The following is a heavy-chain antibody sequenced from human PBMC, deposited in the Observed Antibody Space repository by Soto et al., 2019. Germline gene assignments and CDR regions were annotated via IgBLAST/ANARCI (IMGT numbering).Heavy chain of an antibody. Sequence: PGGSLRLSCAASGFTFSTYAMTWVRQAPGKGLEWVSGISGSGGRTNHADSVKGRFIISRDNSKNTFYLQMNSLRTEDTAVYYCACLAWFGDPVPPFDCWGQGIVVTVSS. J-gene: IGHJ4*02. D-gene: IGHD3-10*01. CDR3: ACLAWFGDPVPPFDC. CDR2: ISGSGGRT. CDR1: GFTFSTYA. V-gene: IGHV3-23*01.